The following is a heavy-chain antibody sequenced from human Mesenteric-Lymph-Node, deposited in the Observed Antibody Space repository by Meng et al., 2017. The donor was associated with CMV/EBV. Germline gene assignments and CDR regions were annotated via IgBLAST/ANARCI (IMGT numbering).Heavy chain of an antibody. Sequence: GESLKISCAASGFTFSSYAMSWVRQAPGKGLEWVSAISGSGGSTYYADSVKGRFTISRDNSKNTLYLQMNSLRAEDTAVYYCAKGDSSSDSTRAFDIWGQGTTVTVSS. CDR2: ISGSGGST. D-gene: IGHD6-6*01. J-gene: IGHJ3*02. V-gene: IGHV3-23*01. CDR1: GFTFSSYA. CDR3: AKGDSSSDSTRAFDI.